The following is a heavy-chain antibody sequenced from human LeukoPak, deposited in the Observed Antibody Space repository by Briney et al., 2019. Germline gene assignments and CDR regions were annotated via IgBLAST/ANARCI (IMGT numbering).Heavy chain of an antibody. CDR3: ARSRDIVVVPAAAFDI. J-gene: IGHJ3*02. CDR1: GYTFTGYY. D-gene: IGHD2-2*01. Sequence: ASVKVSCKASGYTFTGYYMHWVRQAPGQGLEWMGWINPNSGGTNYAQKFQGRVTMTRDTSISTAYMELSRLRSDDTAVYYCARSRDIVVVPAAAFDIWGQGTMVTVSS. CDR2: INPNSGGT. V-gene: IGHV1-2*02.